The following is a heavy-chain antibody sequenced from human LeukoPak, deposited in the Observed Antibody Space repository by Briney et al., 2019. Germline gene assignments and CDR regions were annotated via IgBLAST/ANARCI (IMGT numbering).Heavy chain of an antibody. Sequence: SETLSLTCTVSGGSMSSYYWTWIRQPPGKELEWIGCIHYSGSTNYNSSLNGRVTISIDTSKNQFSLKMTSMTAADTAVYYCARDVQSVYDYWGQGSLVTVSS. J-gene: IGHJ4*02. CDR3: ARDVQSVYDY. V-gene: IGHV4-59*01. CDR2: IHYSGST. D-gene: IGHD5/OR15-5a*01. CDR1: GGSMSSYY.